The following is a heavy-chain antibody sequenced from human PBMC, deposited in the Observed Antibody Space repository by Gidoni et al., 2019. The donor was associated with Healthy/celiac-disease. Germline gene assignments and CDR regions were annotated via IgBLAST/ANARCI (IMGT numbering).Heavy chain of an antibody. V-gene: IGHV2-26*01. J-gene: IGHJ5*02. D-gene: IGHD5-18*01. CDR3: AATAMEGTSVPFEP. CDR1: GFSLSNARMG. Sequence: QVTLQESGPVLVKPTETLTLTCTVSGFSLSNARMGVSWIRQPPGKALEWLAHIFSNDEKSYSTSLKSRLTISKDTSKSQVVLTMTNMDPVDTATYYCAATAMEGTSVPFEPWGQGTLVTVAS. CDR2: IFSNDEK.